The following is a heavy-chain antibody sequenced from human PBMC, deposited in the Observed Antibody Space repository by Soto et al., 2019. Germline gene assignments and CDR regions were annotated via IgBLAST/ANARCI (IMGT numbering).Heavy chain of an antibody. D-gene: IGHD3-10*01. CDR2: INHSGST. Sequence: SETLSLTCAVYGGSFSGYYWSWIRQPPGKGLEWIGEINHSGSTNYNPSLKSRVTVSVDTSKNQFSLKLSSVTAADTAVYYCARAPWFGENDWGQGTLVTVSS. J-gene: IGHJ4*02. CDR3: ARAPWFGEND. CDR1: GGSFSGYY. V-gene: IGHV4-34*01.